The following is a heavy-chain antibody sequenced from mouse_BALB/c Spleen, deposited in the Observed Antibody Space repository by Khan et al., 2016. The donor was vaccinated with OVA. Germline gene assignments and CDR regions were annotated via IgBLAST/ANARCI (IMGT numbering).Heavy chain of an antibody. CDR3: ARSTYRYAFVY. V-gene: IGHV3-8*02. J-gene: IGHJ3*01. CDR2: IIYTGYT. D-gene: IGHD2-12*01. CDR1: GDSITSCY. Sequence: EVQLQASGPSLVKPSQTLSLTCSVTGDSITSCYWNWIRKFPGNKLEYMGYIIYTGYTYYNPSLQSRISITRHTSKNQYYLQLNSVTDEDTATYYCARSTYRYAFVYWGQGTLVTVSA.